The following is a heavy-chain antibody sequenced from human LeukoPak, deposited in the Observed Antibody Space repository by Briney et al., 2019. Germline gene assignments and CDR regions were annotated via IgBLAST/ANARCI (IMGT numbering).Heavy chain of an antibody. V-gene: IGHV4-61*01. CDR2: IYGSGNT. D-gene: IGHD3-3*01. J-gene: IGHJ4*02. Sequence: SETLSLTCTVSGGSVSSGSYYWSWIRQPPGKGLEWIGHIYGSGNTNYNPSLKSRVSISADTSKNQFSLRLSSVTAADTAVYYCAREGGFYRPLDYSGQGTLVTVSS. CDR1: GGSVSSGSYY. CDR3: AREGGFYRPLDY.